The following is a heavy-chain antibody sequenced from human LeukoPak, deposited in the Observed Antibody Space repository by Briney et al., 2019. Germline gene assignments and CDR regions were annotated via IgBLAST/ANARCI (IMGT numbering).Heavy chain of an antibody. CDR2: ISGSGSTI. J-gene: IGHJ4*02. D-gene: IGHD5-18*01. V-gene: IGHV3-48*03. CDR1: GITFSSYE. CDR3: ARADVDTAMVFDY. Sequence: GGSLRLSCAASGITFSSYEVNWVRQAPGKGLEWVSYISGSGSTIYYADSVKGRFTISRDNAKNSLYLQMNSLRAEDTAVYYCARADVDTAMVFDYWGQGTLVTVSS.